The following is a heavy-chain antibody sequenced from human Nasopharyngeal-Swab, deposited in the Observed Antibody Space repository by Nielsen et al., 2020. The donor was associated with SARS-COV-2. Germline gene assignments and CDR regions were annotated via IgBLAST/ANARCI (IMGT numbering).Heavy chain of an antibody. V-gene: IGHV1-45*02. CDR2: ITPFNGNA. CDR1: GFSITYRF. J-gene: IGHJ6*02. D-gene: IGHD2-8*01. CDR3: ASGQCINGVCNPTDGLDV. Sequence: GKVPCKASGFSITYRFLHWMRQAPGKALEWMGWITPFNGNAKYAQKFQGRVSITRDGSRTTASLELSSLRPDDTAMYFCASGQCINGVCNPTDGLDVWGQGTSVTVS.